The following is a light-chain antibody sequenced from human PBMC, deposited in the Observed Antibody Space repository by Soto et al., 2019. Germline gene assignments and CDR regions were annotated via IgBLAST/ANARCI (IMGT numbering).Light chain of an antibody. V-gene: IGKV1-39*01. CDR3: QQSYSTLFS. J-gene: IGKJ3*01. Sequence: DIQMTQSPSSLSASVGDRVTITCRASQTIIRYLNRYQQKPGRAPNLLIYAASNLQSGVPSRFSGSASGTEVTLTISSLQPEDFATYYCQQSYSTLFSFGPGTKVEIK. CDR1: QTIIRY. CDR2: AAS.